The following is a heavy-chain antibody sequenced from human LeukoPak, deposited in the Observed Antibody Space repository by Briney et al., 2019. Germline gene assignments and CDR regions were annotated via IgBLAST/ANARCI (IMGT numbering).Heavy chain of an antibody. V-gene: IGHV3-23*01. D-gene: IGHD1-20*01. CDR1: GLTFRNSA. CDR2: ISGSGVGT. Sequence: GGSLRLSCAASGLTFRNSAMSWVRRAPGKGLEWVSTISGSGVGTYYADSVKGRFTISRDNFKNTLYLQMNSLRAEDTAVYYCAKNNWNDMPFVDDWGQGTLVTVAS. J-gene: IGHJ4*02. CDR3: AKNNWNDMPFVDD.